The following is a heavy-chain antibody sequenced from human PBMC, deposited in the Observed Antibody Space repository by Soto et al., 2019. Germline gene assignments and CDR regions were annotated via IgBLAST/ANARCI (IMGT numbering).Heavy chain of an antibody. Sequence: QVQLQESGPGLVKPSETLSLTCTVSGGSISSDYWTWIRQPPGEGLEWIGYIYYNGNTNYNSSLKSRVTISIDTSKNQFSLKLNSVTAADTAVYFCARLAYTSGFTFDYWGRGTLVTVSS. J-gene: IGHJ4*02. CDR2: IYYNGNT. CDR3: ARLAYTSGFTFDY. D-gene: IGHD5-18*01. V-gene: IGHV4-59*01. CDR1: GGSISSDY.